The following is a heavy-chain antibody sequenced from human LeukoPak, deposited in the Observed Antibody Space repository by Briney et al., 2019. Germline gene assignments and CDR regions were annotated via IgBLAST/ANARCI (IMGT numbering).Heavy chain of an antibody. CDR1: GFTFSRYA. CDR2: ISYDGNNK. V-gene: IGHV3-30*18. CDR3: AKDYRIWFGELVSWFDP. J-gene: IGHJ5*02. D-gene: IGHD3-10*01. Sequence: PGGSLRLSCAASGFTFSRYAMHWVRQAPGKGLEWVAVISYDGNNKYYADSVKGRFTISRDNSKNTLYLQMNSLRAEDTAVYYCAKDYRIWFGELVSWFDPWGQGTLVTVSS.